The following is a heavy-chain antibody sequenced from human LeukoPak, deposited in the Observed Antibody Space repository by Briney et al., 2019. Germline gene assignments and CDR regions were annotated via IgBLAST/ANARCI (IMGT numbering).Heavy chain of an antibody. CDR2: INQDGSEK. V-gene: IGHV3-7*01. J-gene: IGHJ4*02. CDR1: GFTFVSYW. CDR3: AREKDAMTRVTAPGY. Sequence: GGSLRLSCAASGFTFVSYWMTWVRQAPGKGLEWVANINQDGSEKYYVDSVKGRFTISRDNAKNSLYLQMNSLRAEDTAVYYCAREKDAMTRVTAPGYWGQGTLVTVSS. D-gene: IGHD4-17*01.